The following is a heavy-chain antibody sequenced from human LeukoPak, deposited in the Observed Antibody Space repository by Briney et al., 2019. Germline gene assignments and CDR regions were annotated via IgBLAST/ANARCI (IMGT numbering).Heavy chain of an antibody. D-gene: IGHD2-2*01. V-gene: IGHV3-49*04. CDR1: GFTFGDFA. Sequence: GGSLRLSCKTSGFTFGDFAVGWVRQAPGKGLEWVGFIRSKAYGGTTEYAASVKGRFTISRDDSDSIAYLQMSSLRAEDTAVYYCARSIRRDCDSTSCWAALDIWGQGTMVTVSS. CDR3: ARSIRRDCDSTSCWAALDI. J-gene: IGHJ3*02. CDR2: IRSKAYGGTT.